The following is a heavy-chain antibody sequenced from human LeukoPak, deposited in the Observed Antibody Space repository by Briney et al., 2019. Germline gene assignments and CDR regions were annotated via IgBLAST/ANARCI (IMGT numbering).Heavy chain of an antibody. J-gene: IGHJ4*02. V-gene: IGHV3-30-3*01. Sequence: GGSLRLSCAASGFTFSSYAMHWVRQAPGKGLEWVAVIPYDGSNKYYADSVKGRFTISRDNSKNTLYLQMNSLRAEDTAVYYCARDYGGNSFFDYWGQGTLVTVSS. CDR3: ARDYGGNSFFDY. CDR2: IPYDGSNK. D-gene: IGHD4-23*01. CDR1: GFTFSSYA.